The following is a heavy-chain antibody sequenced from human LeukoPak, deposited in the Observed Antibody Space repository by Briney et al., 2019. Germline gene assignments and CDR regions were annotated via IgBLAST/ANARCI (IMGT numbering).Heavy chain of an antibody. Sequence: GASVKVSCKASGYTFTSYGISWVRQAPGQGLEWMGLISAYNGNTNYAQKLQGGVTMTTDTSTSTAYMELRSLRSDDTAVYYCARAQYSSSSLYPFDYWGQGTPVTVSS. J-gene: IGHJ4*02. V-gene: IGHV1-18*01. CDR2: ISAYNGNT. CDR3: ARAQYSSSSLYPFDY. D-gene: IGHD6-6*01. CDR1: GYTFTSYG.